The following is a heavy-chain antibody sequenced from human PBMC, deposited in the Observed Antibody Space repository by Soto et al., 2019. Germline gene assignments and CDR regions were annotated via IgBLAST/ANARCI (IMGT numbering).Heavy chain of an antibody. D-gene: IGHD3-9*01. J-gene: IGHJ4*02. Sequence: PGGALRLSCAVSGFTPTTTPLMWPRQPTGKGSECVPLISGTASRIYSVDSVKGRSFISRDNSTNTVTLQMNHLTVDDTPVYYRATPFRYFDNLGQGTRVNVSS. CDR1: GFTPTTTP. CDR3: ATPFRYFDN. V-gene: IGHV3-23*01. CDR2: ISGTASRI.